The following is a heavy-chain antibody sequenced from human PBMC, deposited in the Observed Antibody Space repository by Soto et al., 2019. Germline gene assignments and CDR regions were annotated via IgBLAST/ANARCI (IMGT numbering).Heavy chain of an antibody. Sequence: GGSLRLSCAASGFTFSSYGMHWVRQAPGKGLEWVAVISYDGSNKYYADSVKGRFTISRDNSKNTLYLQMNSLRAEDTAVYYCAKGGIAAPQPDPWGQGTLVTVSS. D-gene: IGHD6-13*01. CDR3: AKGGIAAPQPDP. V-gene: IGHV3-30*18. CDR1: GFTFSSYG. CDR2: ISYDGSNK. J-gene: IGHJ5*02.